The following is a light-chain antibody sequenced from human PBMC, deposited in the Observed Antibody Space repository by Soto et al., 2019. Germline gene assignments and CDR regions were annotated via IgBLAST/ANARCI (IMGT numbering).Light chain of an antibody. CDR3: QQSYSTPGYT. Sequence: DIQMTQSPSSLSASVGDGVTITCRASQGISSYLAWYQQKPGKAPKLLIYAASTLQSGVPSRFSGSGSGTDFALTISSLQPEDFATYYCQQSYSTPGYTFGQGTKVDIK. V-gene: IGKV1-39*01. CDR1: QGISSY. CDR2: AAS. J-gene: IGKJ2*01.